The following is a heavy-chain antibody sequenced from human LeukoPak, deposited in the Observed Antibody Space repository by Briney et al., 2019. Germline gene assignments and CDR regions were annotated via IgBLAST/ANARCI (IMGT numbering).Heavy chain of an antibody. CDR2: IWYDGNNK. J-gene: IGHJ3*02. CDR3: AREVNDAFDI. V-gene: IGHV3-33*01. Sequence: PGRSLRLSCAASGFTFSNYGMHWVRQAPGKGLEWVAIIWYDGNNKYYADSVEGRFTISRDNSKTTLYLQMNSLRAEDTAVYYCAREVNDAFDIWGQGTMVTVSS. CDR1: GFTFSNYG. D-gene: IGHD3-22*01.